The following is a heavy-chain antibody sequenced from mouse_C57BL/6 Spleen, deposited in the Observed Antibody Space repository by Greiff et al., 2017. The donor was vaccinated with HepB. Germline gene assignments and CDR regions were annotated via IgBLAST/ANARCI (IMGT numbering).Heavy chain of an antibody. CDR2: IHPNSGST. D-gene: IGHD3-1*01. Sequence: QVQLQQPGAELVKPGASVKLSCKASGYTFTSYWMHWVKQRPGQGLEWIGMIHPNSGSTNYNEKFKSKATLTVDKSSSTAYMQLSSLTSEESAVYYGARRGLGGGAMDYWGQGTSVTVSS. V-gene: IGHV1-64*01. CDR3: ARRGLGGGAMDY. J-gene: IGHJ4*01. CDR1: GYTFTSYW.